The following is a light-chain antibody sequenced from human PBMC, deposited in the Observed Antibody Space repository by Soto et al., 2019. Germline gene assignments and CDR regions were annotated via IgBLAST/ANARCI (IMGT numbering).Light chain of an antibody. J-gene: IGLJ6*01. Sequence: QSVLTQPASVSGSPGQSITISCTGTSSVVGGYNYVSWYQQHPGKAPKLMIYDVSNRPSGVSNRFSGSKSGNTASLTISGLQAEDVTDYYSSRYTSSTTGAFGRGT. V-gene: IGLV2-14*01. CDR1: SSVVGGYNY. CDR2: DVS. CDR3: SRYTSSTTGA.